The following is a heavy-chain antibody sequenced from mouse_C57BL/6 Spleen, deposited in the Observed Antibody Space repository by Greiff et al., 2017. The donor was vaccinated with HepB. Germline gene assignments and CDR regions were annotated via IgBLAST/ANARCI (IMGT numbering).Heavy chain of an antibody. CDR2: ISSGGDYI. V-gene: IGHV5-9-1*02. CDR1: GFTFSSYA. J-gene: IGHJ2*01. CDR3: TRDGIAGDYFDY. D-gene: IGHD2-3*01. Sequence: EVQLVESGEGLVKPGGSLKLSCAASGFTFSSYAMSWVRQTPEKRLEWVAYISSGGDYIYYADTVKGRFTISRDNARNTLYLQMSSLKSEDTAMYYCTRDGIAGDYFDYWGQSTTLTVSS.